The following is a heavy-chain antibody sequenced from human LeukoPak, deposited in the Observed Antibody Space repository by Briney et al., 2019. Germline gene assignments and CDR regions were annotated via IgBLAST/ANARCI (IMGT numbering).Heavy chain of an antibody. J-gene: IGHJ2*01. CDR1: GGTFSSSA. Sequence: SVKVSCKASGGTFSSSAITWVRQAPGQGLVWMGNIIPIFGTANYAQKFQGRVTITADESTSTAYMELSSLRSEDTAVYYCARGLLPAGDYVWYFDLWGRGTLVTVPS. CDR2: IIPIFGTA. CDR3: ARGLLPAGDYVWYFDL. V-gene: IGHV1-69*15. D-gene: IGHD4-17*01.